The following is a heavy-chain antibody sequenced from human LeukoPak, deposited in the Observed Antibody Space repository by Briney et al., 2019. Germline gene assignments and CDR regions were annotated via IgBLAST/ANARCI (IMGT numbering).Heavy chain of an antibody. V-gene: IGHV3-30*03. J-gene: IGHJ4*02. Sequence: PGGSLRLSCVASRFSLSNFGMHWVRQAPGKGLEWVAVISYDGSNKYYADSVKGRFTISRDNSKNTLYLQMNSLRAEDTAVYYCARISIGPDYWGQGTLVTVSS. CDR1: RFSLSNFG. CDR2: ISYDGSNK. CDR3: ARISIGPDY. D-gene: IGHD2/OR15-2a*01.